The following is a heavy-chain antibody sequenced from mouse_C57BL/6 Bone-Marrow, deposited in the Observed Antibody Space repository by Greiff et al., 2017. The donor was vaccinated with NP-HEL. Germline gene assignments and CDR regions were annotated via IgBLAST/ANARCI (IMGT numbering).Heavy chain of an antibody. J-gene: IGHJ3*01. Sequence: VPGVESGAELVKPGASVKISCKASGYAFRSYWMNWVKQRPGKGLEWIGQIYPGDGDTNYNGKFKDKASLTADKSSSTAYMQLSSLTSEDSAVYFCARGAYWGQGTLVTVSA. CDR3: ARGAY. CDR1: GYAFRSYW. CDR2: IYPGDGDT. V-gene: IGHV1-80*01.